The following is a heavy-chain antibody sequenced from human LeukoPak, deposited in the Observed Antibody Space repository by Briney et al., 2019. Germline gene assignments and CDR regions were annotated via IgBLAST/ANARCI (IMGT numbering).Heavy chain of an antibody. CDR1: GFTVSSNY. J-gene: IGHJ3*02. CDR3: AREPMITFGGVMGDAFDI. D-gene: IGHD3-16*01. CDR2: IYSGGST. Sequence: TGGSLRLSCAASGFTVSSNYMSWVRQAPGKGLEWVSVIYSGGSTYYADSVKGRFTISRDNSKNTLYLQMNSLRAEDTAVYYCAREPMITFGGVMGDAFDIWGQGTMVTVSS. V-gene: IGHV3-66*01.